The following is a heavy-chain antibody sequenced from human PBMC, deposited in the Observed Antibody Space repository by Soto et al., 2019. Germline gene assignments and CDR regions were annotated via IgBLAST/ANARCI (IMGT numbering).Heavy chain of an antibody. D-gene: IGHD1-26*01. CDR2: IKQDGSEK. Sequence: PGGSLRLSCAASGFTVSSFWMTWVRQAPGKGLEWVANIKQDGSEKYYVDSVKGRFTISRDNARNSLFLEMKSLRSEDTAVYSCVRDRSGSYLEGFDYWGQGTLVTVSS. J-gene: IGHJ4*02. CDR1: GFTVSSFW. CDR3: VRDRSGSYLEGFDY. V-gene: IGHV3-7*01.